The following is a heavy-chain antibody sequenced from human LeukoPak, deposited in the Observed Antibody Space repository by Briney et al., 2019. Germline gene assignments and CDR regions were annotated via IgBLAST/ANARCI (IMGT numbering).Heavy chain of an antibody. V-gene: IGHV4-59*12. CDR2: IYYSGST. CDR3: ARDFRERRGITGPHGMDV. Sequence: SETLSLTCTVSGGSISSYYWSWIRQPPGKGLEWIGYIYYSGSTNYNPSLKSRVTISIDKSKNQFSLKLSSVIAADTAVYYCARDFRERRGITGPHGMDVWGQGTTVTVSS. J-gene: IGHJ6*02. D-gene: IGHD1-20*01. CDR1: GGSISSYY.